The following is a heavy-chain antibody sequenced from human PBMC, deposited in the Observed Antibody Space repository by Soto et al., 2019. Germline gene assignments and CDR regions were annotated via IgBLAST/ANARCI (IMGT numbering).Heavy chain of an antibody. V-gene: IGHV3-30*18. D-gene: IGHD1-26*01. Sequence: QVQLVESGGGVVQPGRSLRLSCAASGFTFSSYGMHWVRQAPGKGLEWVAVISYDGSNKYYADCVKGRFTITRDNSXNXLYLQMNSLRAEDTAVYYCAKDRPSGSRPYYYGMDVWGQGTTVTVSS. J-gene: IGHJ6*02. CDR3: AKDRPSGSRPYYYGMDV. CDR1: GFTFSSYG. CDR2: ISYDGSNK.